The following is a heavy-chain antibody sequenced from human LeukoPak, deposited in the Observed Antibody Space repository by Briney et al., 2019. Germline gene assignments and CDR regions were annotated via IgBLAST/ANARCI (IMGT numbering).Heavy chain of an antibody. J-gene: IGHJ5*02. CDR3: AKDPVRFGEYNWFDP. CDR2: ISGSGGST. Sequence: GSLRLSCAASGFTFCRYCMSWVRQASGKGLEWVSAISGSGGSTYYADSVKGRFTISRDNSKNTLYLQMNSLRAEDTAVYYCAKDPVRFGEYNWFDPWGQGTLVTVSS. V-gene: IGHV3-23*01. CDR1: GFTFCRYC. D-gene: IGHD3-10*01.